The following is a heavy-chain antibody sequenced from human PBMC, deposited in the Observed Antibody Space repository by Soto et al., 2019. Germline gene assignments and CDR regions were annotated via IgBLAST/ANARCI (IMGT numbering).Heavy chain of an antibody. CDR2: ISGSGGST. CDR3: AKVRSYEITY. CDR1: GFTFSTYA. D-gene: IGHD3-9*01. J-gene: IGHJ4*02. Sequence: HPGGSLRLSCAVSGFTFSTYAMSWVRQAPGKGLEWVSAISGSGGSTYYADSVKGRFTISRDNSKNTLYLQMNSLRAEDTAVYYCAKVRSYEITYWGQGTQVTVAS. V-gene: IGHV3-23*01.